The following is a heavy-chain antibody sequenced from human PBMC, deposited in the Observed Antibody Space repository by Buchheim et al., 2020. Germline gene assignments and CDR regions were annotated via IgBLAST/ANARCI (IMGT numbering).Heavy chain of an antibody. CDR2: IYYSGST. CDR1: GGSISSYY. D-gene: IGHD5-24*01. J-gene: IGHJ5*02. V-gene: IGHV4-59*01. CDR3: ARSSRDGYKFWFDP. Sequence: QVQLQESSPGLVKPSETPSLTCTVSGGSISSYYWSWIRQPPGKGLEWIGYIYYSGSTNYNPSLKSRVTISVDTSKNQFSLKLSSVTAADTAVYYCARSSRDGYKFWFDPWGQGTL.